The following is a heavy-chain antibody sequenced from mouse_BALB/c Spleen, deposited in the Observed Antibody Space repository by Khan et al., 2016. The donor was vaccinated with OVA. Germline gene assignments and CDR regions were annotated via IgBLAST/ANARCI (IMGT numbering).Heavy chain of an antibody. CDR2: INPSNGYS. J-gene: IGHJ3*01. CDR3: ARGGPYYGNYGAWFAY. D-gene: IGHD2-10*01. Sequence: QVQLQQSGAELARPGASVKMSCKASGYTFSTYTIHWVKQRPGQGLEWIGYINPSNGYSNYNQKFKDKATLTADKSSSTAYMQLSSLTSEDSAVYYCARGGPYYGNYGAWFAYWGQGTLVTDSA. CDR1: GYTFSTYT. V-gene: IGHV1-4*01.